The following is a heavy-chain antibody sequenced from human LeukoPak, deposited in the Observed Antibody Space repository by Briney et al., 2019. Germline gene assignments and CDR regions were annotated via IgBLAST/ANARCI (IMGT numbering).Heavy chain of an antibody. D-gene: IGHD3-3*01. CDR1: GFTFSSYV. J-gene: IGHJ3*02. CDR2: ISYDGSNK. Sequence: GGSLRLSCAASGFTFSSYVMHWVRQAPGKGLEWVAVISYDGSNKYYADSVKGRFTISRDNAKNSLYLQMNSLRAEDTAGYYCARGYFAVGDFDIWGQGTMVTVSS. V-gene: IGHV3-30*04. CDR3: ARGYFAVGDFDI.